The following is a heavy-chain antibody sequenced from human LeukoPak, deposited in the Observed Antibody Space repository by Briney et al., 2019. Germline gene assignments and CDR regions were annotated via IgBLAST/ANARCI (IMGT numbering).Heavy chain of an antibody. J-gene: IGHJ4*02. D-gene: IGHD2-15*01. CDR2: IKQDGSEK. Sequence: PGGSLRLSCAASGFTFSSYWMSWVRQAPGKGVERVANIKQDGSEKYYVDSVKGRFTISRDNAKNSLYLQMNSLRAEDTAVYYCARGFVVVAAFDYWGQGTLVTVSS. CDR1: GFTFSSYW. V-gene: IGHV3-7*02. CDR3: ARGFVVVAAFDY.